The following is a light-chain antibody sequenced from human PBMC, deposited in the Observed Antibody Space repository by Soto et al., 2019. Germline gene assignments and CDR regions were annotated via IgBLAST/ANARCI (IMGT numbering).Light chain of an antibody. J-gene: IGKJ3*01. Sequence: DIQMTQTPPSLSASVGDRVTITCRASQAISNYLAWYQQNPGKVPKLLIYAASTLQSGVPSRFSGSGSGTDFTLTISSLQPEDVATYYCQKYDSAPVFTFGPGTRVDVK. CDR3: QKYDSAPVFT. CDR1: QAISNY. V-gene: IGKV1-27*01. CDR2: AAS.